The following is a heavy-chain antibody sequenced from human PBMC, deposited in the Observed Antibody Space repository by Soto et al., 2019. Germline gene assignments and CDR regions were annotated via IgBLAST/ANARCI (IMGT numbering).Heavy chain of an antibody. V-gene: IGHV3-48*03. CDR2: ISSRGDTK. D-gene: IGHD6-13*01. CDR3: ARDNGIAGSFDP. Sequence: EVQLVESGGGLVQPGGSLRLSCAASGFTFNSYEMNWVRQAPGKGLVWISYISSRGDTKYYADSVKGRFSISRDNAKNSLYLQMNSLRDEDTSVYYCARDNGIAGSFDPWGQGTLVTVSS. J-gene: IGHJ5*02. CDR1: GFTFNSYE.